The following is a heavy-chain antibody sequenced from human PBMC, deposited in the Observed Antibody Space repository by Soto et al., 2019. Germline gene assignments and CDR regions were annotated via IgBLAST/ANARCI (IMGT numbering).Heavy chain of an antibody. J-gene: IGHJ4*02. CDR2: INAGNGNT. D-gene: IGHD2-8*01. V-gene: IGHV1-3*01. CDR3: AREADGVCCRY. Sequence: ASVKVSCKASGYTFTSYAMHWVRQAPGQRLEWMGWINAGNGNTKYSQKFQARVTITRDTSASTAYMELSSLRSEDTAVYYCAREADGVCCRYWGQGTLVTVSS. CDR1: GYTFTSYA.